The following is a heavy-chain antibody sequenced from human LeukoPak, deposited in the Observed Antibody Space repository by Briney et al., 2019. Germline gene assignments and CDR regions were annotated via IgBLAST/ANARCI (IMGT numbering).Heavy chain of an antibody. D-gene: IGHD5-12*01. V-gene: IGHV3-30-3*01. CDR1: GFTFSSYA. CDR2: ISYDGSNK. Sequence: PGGSLRLSCAASGFTFSSYAMHWVRRAPGKGLEWVAVISYDGSNKYYADSVKGRFTISRDNSKNTLYLQMNSLRAEDTAVYYCARIVATRWFDPWGQGTLVTVSS. J-gene: IGHJ5*02. CDR3: ARIVATRWFDP.